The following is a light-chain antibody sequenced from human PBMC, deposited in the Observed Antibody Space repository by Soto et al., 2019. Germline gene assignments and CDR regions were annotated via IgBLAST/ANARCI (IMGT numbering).Light chain of an antibody. Sequence: DIQMTQSPSTLSASVGARVTITCRASQSISSWLAWYQQKPGKAPKLLIYDDSSLESGVPSRFSGSGSDTEFTLTINNLQPDDFATYHCQQYNRYSLTFGGGTNVDIK. V-gene: IGKV1-5*01. CDR2: DDS. CDR1: QSISSW. J-gene: IGKJ4*01. CDR3: QQYNRYSLT.